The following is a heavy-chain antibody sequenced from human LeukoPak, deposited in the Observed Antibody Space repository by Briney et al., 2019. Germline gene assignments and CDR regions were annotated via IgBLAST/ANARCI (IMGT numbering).Heavy chain of an antibody. Sequence: GRSLRLSCAASGFTFSSYGMHWVRQAPGKGLEGVAVISYDGSNKYFADSVKGRFTISRDNSKNTLYPQMNSLRAEDTAVYYCAKDYTSQVVVAADWGQGTLVTVSS. CDR2: ISYDGSNK. V-gene: IGHV3-30*18. J-gene: IGHJ4*02. CDR1: GFTFSSYG. D-gene: IGHD2-15*01. CDR3: AKDYTSQVVVAAD.